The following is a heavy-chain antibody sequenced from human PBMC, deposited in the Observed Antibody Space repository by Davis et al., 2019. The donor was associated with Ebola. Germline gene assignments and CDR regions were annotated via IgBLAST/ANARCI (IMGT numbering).Heavy chain of an antibody. J-gene: IGHJ4*02. CDR3: VSRDTSGYYFRDY. Sequence: GESLKISCAASGFTFSSYAMNWVRQAPGKGLEWVSVLYAGGSTYYADSVKARFTSSRDNSKNTLYLQMNSLRAEDSAVYYCVSRDTSGYYFRDYWGQGTLVTVSS. CDR1: GFTFSSYA. D-gene: IGHD3-22*01. V-gene: IGHV3-66*01. CDR2: LYAGGST.